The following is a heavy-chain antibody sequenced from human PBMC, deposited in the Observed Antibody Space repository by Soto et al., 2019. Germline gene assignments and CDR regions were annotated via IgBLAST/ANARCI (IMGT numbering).Heavy chain of an antibody. V-gene: IGHV1-69*13. Sequence: ASVKVSCKACGWTFSSYAISWVRQAPGQGLEWVGGIIPIFGAANYAQKFQGRVTITADESTSTAYMELSSLRSEDTAVYYCARASYVWGSYRDNWFEPLGQATLVNVS. CDR1: GWTFSSYA. D-gene: IGHD3-16*02. CDR3: ARASYVWGSYRDNWFEP. CDR2: IIPIFGAA. J-gene: IGHJ5*02.